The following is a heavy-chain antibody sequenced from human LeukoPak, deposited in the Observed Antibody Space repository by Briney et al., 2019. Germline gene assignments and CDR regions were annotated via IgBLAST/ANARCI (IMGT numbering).Heavy chain of an antibody. CDR3: ARGFGITIFDSPPVNWFDP. V-gene: IGHV3-53*01. CDR2: IYSDNT. CDR1: GLTVSTNS. Sequence: PGGSLRLSCTVSGLTVSTNSMSWVRQAPGKGLEWVSFIYSDNTHYSDSVKGRFTISRDNSKNTLYLQMNSLRAEDTAVYYCARGFGITIFDSPPVNWFDPWGQGTLVTVSS. D-gene: IGHD3-3*01. J-gene: IGHJ5*02.